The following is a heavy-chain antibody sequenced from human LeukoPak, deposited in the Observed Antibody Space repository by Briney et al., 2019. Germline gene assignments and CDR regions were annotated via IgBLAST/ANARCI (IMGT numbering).Heavy chain of an antibody. CDR2: ISYDGSNK. D-gene: IGHD1-26*01. CDR1: GFTFSSYG. Sequence: PGRSLRLSCAASGFTFSSYGMHWVRQAPGKGLEWVAVISYDGSNKYYADSVKGRFTISRDNSKNTLYLQMNSLRAEDTAVYYCAKDFKREQAQVQYYFDYWGQGTPVTVSS. J-gene: IGHJ4*02. CDR3: AKDFKREQAQVQYYFDY. V-gene: IGHV3-30*18.